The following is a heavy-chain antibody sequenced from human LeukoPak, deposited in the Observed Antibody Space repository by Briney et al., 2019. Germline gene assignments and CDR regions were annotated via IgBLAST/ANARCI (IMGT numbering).Heavy chain of an antibody. CDR1: GFTFSSYS. D-gene: IGHD4-23*01. Sequence: GGSLRLSCAASGFTFSSYSMNWVRQAPGKGLDWVSSISSSSSSIYYADSVKGRFTISRDNAKNSLYLQMNSLRAEDTAVYYCARDYGGSSPFDYWGQGTLVTVSS. V-gene: IGHV3-21*01. CDR3: ARDYGGSSPFDY. J-gene: IGHJ4*02. CDR2: ISSSSSSI.